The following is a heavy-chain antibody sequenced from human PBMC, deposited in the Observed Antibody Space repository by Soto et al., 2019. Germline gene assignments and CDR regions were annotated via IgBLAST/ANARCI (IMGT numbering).Heavy chain of an antibody. CDR2: IYYTGRT. D-gene: IGHD3-22*01. CDR1: GGSLKSGGYY. Sequence: SETLSLTCTVSGGSLKSGGYYWSWIRQHPGRGLEWIGYIYYTGRTYYNPSLESRVTFSVDTSKNQFSLKLSSVTAADTAVYYCARGNYYDSSGYYHDAFDIWGQGTMVT. CDR3: ARGNYYDSSGYYHDAFDI. J-gene: IGHJ3*02. V-gene: IGHV4-31*02.